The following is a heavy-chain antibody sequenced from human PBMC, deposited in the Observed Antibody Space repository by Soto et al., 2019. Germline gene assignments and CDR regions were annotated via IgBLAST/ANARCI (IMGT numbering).Heavy chain of an antibody. CDR1: GYTFTSYG. D-gene: IGHD3-3*01. CDR3: ARDVQSFWSGYSNWFDP. J-gene: IGHJ5*02. V-gene: IGHV1-18*01. CDR2: ISAYNGNT. Sequence: ASVKVSCKASGYTFTSYGISWVRQAPGQGLEWMGWISAYNGNTNYAQKLQGRVTMTTDTSTSTAYMELRSLRSDDTAVYYCARDVQSFWSGYSNWFDPWGQGTLVTVSS.